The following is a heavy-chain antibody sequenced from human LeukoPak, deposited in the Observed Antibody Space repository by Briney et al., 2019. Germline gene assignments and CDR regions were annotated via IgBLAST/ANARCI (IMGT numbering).Heavy chain of an antibody. D-gene: IGHD2-15*01. CDR1: GGSIISSSYN. CDR2: IFHGGAT. Sequence: SETLSLTCTVSGGSIISSSYNWAWVRQPPGKGLEWIATIFHGGATYYNPSLRSRVTISVDTSKNQFSLKLSSVTAADTAVYYCARQVVAARRTHDYWGQGTLVTVSS. V-gene: IGHV4-39*01. CDR3: ARQVVAARRTHDY. J-gene: IGHJ4*02.